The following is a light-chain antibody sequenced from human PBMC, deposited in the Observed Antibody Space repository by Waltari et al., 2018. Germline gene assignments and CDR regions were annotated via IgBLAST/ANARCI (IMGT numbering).Light chain of an antibody. V-gene: IGLV2-11*01. J-gene: IGLJ3*02. Sequence: QSALTQPRSVSGSPGQSVTISCTGTGSDVGNYNLVSWYQQHPGPAPKLVIYDVTKRALSVRDCFSGSKYSNSPSLTVAGLQDEDESYYYCCSYAGTWVFGGGTKLTVL. CDR2: DVT. CDR1: GSDVGNYNL. CDR3: CSYAGTWV.